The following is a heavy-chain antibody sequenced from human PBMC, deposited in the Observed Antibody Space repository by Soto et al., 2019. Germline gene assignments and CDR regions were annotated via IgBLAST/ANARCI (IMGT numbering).Heavy chain of an antibody. V-gene: IGHV3-30-3*01. J-gene: IGHJ3*02. CDR3: ARDSAGPLYCSGGSCYPHTAFDI. CDR1: GYTFSSYA. D-gene: IGHD2-15*01. CDR2: ISYDGSNK. Sequence: PGGSLRLSCAASGYTFSSYAMHWVRQAPGKGLEWVAVISYDGSNKYYADSVKGRFTISRDNSKNTLYLQMNSLRAEDTAVYYCARDSAGPLYCSGGSCYPHTAFDIWGQGTMVTVSS.